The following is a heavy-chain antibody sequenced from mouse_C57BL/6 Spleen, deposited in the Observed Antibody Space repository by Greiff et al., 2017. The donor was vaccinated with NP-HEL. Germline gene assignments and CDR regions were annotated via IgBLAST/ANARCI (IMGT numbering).Heavy chain of an antibody. CDR1: GYTFTSYW. V-gene: IGHV1-64*01. J-gene: IGHJ4*01. CDR3: ARSGADSRCGGKNAMDY. CDR2: IHPNSGST. D-gene: IGHD6-5*01. Sequence: VQLQQPGAELVKPGASVKLSCKASGYTFTSYWMHWVKQRPGQGLEWIGMIHPNSGSTNYNEKFKSKATLTVDKSSSTAYMQLSSLTSEDSAVYYCARSGADSRCGGKNAMDYWGQGTSVTVSS.